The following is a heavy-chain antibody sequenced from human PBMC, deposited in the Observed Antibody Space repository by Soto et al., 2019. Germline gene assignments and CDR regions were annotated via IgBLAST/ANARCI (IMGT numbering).Heavy chain of an antibody. Sequence: GGSLRLSCAASGFTFSSYSMNWVRQAPGKGLEWVSSISSSSSYIYYADSVKGRFTISRDNAKNSLYLQMNSLRAEDTAVYYCPRGVIAVAGPTWAQGTLVTVSS. V-gene: IGHV3-21*01. CDR2: ISSSSSYI. D-gene: IGHD6-19*01. CDR1: GFTFSSYS. CDR3: PRGVIAVAGPT. J-gene: IGHJ1*01.